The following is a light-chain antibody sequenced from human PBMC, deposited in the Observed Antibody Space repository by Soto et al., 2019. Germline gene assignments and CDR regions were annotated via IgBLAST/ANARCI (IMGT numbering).Light chain of an antibody. CDR3: QQADTFPIT. CDR2: QAS. CDR1: QSLNTR. V-gene: IGKV1-5*03. J-gene: IGKJ5*01. Sequence: DIQLTQSPSTLSASVGDRVTLTCRASQSLNTRLAWYQQRPGKAPKLLIYQASSLENGVPSRFSGSGSGTEFSLTISSLQPDDFATYYCQQADTFPITFGQGTRLEIK.